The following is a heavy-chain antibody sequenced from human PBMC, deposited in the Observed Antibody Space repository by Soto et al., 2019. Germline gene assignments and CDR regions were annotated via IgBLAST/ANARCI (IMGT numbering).Heavy chain of an antibody. D-gene: IGHD2-2*01. CDR2: ISHDGNNK. Sequence: QVQLVQSGGGVVQPGRSLRLSCAASGFTFSSYVTHWVRQAPGKGLEWVAVISHDGNNKYYADSVKGRFTISRDNSKNTLYLQMNSLRTEDPAVYYCAKGGPDCASTTCYLLVAFDIWGQGTMVTVSS. CDR1: GFTFSSYV. V-gene: IGHV3-30*18. CDR3: AKGGPDCASTTCYLLVAFDI. J-gene: IGHJ3*02.